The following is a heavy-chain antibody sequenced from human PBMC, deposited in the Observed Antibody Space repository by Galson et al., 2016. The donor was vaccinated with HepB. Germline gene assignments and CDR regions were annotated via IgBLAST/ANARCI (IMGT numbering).Heavy chain of an antibody. CDR2: ISSSGATT. V-gene: IGHV3-11*01. D-gene: IGHD3-22*01. CDR3: ARSSYDSSGSGNWLDP. J-gene: IGHJ5*02. Sequence: SLRLSCAASGFIFSDYYMSWIRQAPGKGLEWISYISSSGATTHYADSVKGRFTISRDNAKKSVYLQMNSLRVDDTAVYYCARSSYDSSGSGNWLDPWGQGTLVTVSS. CDR1: GFIFSDYY.